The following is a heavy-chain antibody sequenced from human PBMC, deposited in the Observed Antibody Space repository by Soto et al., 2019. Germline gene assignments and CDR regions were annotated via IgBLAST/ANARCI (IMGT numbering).Heavy chain of an antibody. CDR1: GLNFDDFA. D-gene: IGHD3-3*01. CDR2: ITWNSRVL. CDR3: AKGRYDFWSPYYFDS. Sequence: GGSLRLSCVGTGLNFDDFAMHWVRQAPGKGLEWVSGITWNSRVLAYADSVKGRFTISRDNARNSLYLQMDSLRDEGTALYYCAKGRYDFWSPYYFDSWGQGTLVTVSS. J-gene: IGHJ4*02. V-gene: IGHV3-9*01.